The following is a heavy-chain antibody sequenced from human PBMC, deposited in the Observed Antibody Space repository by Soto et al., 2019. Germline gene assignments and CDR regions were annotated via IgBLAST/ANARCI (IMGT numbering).Heavy chain of an antibody. Sequence: EVQLVESGGGLVKPGGSLRLSCAASGFTFSNAWMNWVRQAPGKGLEWVGRIKSKADGGTTDYGAPVKGRFTISSDDSKNTLYLQLNSLTTEDTAVYYCTTLGHYYDSSPLDVWGQGTTVTVSS. CDR1: GFTFSNAW. CDR3: TTLGHYYDSSPLDV. CDR2: IKSKADGGTT. D-gene: IGHD3-22*01. J-gene: IGHJ6*02. V-gene: IGHV3-15*07.